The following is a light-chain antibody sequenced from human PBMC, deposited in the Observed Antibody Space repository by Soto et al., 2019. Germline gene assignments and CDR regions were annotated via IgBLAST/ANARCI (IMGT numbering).Light chain of an antibody. CDR1: QTISSW. CDR2: KAS. Sequence: IQMTKSPSTLSGSVGDRFTITCRASQTISSWLAWYQQKPGKAPKLXXYKASTLKSGVPSRFSGSGSGTEFTLTISSLQTDDFATYYCQHYNSYSEAFGQGTKVDIK. CDR3: QHYNSYSEA. V-gene: IGKV1-5*03. J-gene: IGKJ1*01.